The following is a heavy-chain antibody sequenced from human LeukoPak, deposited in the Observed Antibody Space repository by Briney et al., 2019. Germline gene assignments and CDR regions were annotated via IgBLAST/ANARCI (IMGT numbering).Heavy chain of an antibody. J-gene: IGHJ4*02. CDR2: IRYDGSNK. CDR1: GFTFSTYG. CDR3: ARYHCSSTSCYSEVSFDY. Sequence: LGGSLRLSRAASGFTFSTYGMHWVRQAPGKGLEWVAFIRYDGSNKYYADSVKGRFTISRDNSKSTLYLQMNSLRAEDTAVYYCARYHCSSTSCYSEVSFDYWGQGTLVTVSS. D-gene: IGHD2-2*01. V-gene: IGHV3-30*02.